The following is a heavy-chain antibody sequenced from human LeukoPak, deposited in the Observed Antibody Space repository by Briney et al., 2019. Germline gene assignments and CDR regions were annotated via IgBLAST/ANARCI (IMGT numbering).Heavy chain of an antibody. Sequence: GRSLRLSCAASGFTFSSYAMSWVRQAPGKGLEWVSAISGSGGSTYYADSVKGRFTISRDNSKNTLYLQMNSLRAEDTAVYYCAKVLHYDSSGSDAFDIWGQGTMVTVSS. V-gene: IGHV3-23*01. CDR1: GFTFSSYA. D-gene: IGHD3-22*01. CDR3: AKVLHYDSSGSDAFDI. CDR2: ISGSGGST. J-gene: IGHJ3*02.